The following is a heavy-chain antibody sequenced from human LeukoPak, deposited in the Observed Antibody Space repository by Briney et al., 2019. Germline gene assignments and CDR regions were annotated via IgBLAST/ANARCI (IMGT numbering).Heavy chain of an antibody. CDR1: GYIFTTYW. D-gene: IGHD4-17*01. CDR3: ARYLVTTGHFDY. J-gene: IGHJ4*02. V-gene: IGHV5-51*01. CDR2: IYPGDSDT. Sequence: GESLKISCKGSGYIFTTYWIAWVRQMPGMGLEWMGIIYPGDSDTRYSPSFQGQVTISADKSINTAYLQWSSLKASDTAMYYCARYLVTTGHFDYWGQGTLVTVSS.